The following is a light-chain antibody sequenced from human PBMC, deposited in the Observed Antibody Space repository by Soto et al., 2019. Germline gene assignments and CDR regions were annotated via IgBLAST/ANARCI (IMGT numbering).Light chain of an antibody. V-gene: IGLV2-14*03. CDR3: SSYTTSSTYV. J-gene: IGLJ1*01. CDR1: SSDVGYYNY. Sequence: QSALTQPASVSASPGQSITISCTGTSSDVGYYNYVSWYQQHPGKAPKLMIYDVSNRPSGVSNRFSGSKSGNTASLTISGLQTEDEADYYCSSYTTSSTYVFGSGTKVTVL. CDR2: DVS.